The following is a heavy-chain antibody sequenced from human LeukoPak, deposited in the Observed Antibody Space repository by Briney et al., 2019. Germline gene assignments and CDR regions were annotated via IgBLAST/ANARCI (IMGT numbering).Heavy chain of an antibody. J-gene: IGHJ6*04. V-gene: IGHV4-61*01. CDR3: ARDWVVPAAMDYYYYYGMDV. Sequence: SETLSLTCTVSGGSVSSGSYYWSWIRQPPGKGLEWIVYIYYSGSTNYNPSLKSRVTISVDTSKNQFSLKLSSVTAADTAVYYCARDWVVPAAMDYYYYYGMDVWGKGTTVTVSS. CDR1: GGSVSSGSYY. D-gene: IGHD2-2*01. CDR2: IYYSGST.